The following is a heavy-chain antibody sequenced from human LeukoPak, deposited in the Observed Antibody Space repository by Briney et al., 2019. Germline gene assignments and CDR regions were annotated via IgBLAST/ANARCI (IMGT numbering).Heavy chain of an antibody. Sequence: GGSLRLSCAASGFTFSSYAMSWVRQAPGKGLEWVSSVASSGGSTYYAGSVKGQFTISRDNSKNTVYLQMNSLRAEDTAVYYCAKDRPNYYDSSGHYYRRNGDYWGQGTLVTVSS. V-gene: IGHV3-23*01. CDR2: VASSGGST. D-gene: IGHD3-22*01. J-gene: IGHJ4*02. CDR1: GFTFSSYA. CDR3: AKDRPNYYDSSGHYYRRNGDY.